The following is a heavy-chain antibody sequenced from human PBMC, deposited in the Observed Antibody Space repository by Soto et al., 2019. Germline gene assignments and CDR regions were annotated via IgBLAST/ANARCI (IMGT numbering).Heavy chain of an antibody. V-gene: IGHV4-30-2*01. CDR1: GGSISSGGYS. J-gene: IGHJ4*02. D-gene: IGHD5-12*01. CDR2: IYHSGST. CDR3: AAEGGLPRYY. Sequence: LSLTCTVSGGSISSGGYSWSWIRQPPGKGLEWIGYIYHSGSTYYNPSLKSRVTISVDRSKNQFSLKLSSVTAADTAVYYCAAEGGLPRYYWGQGTLVTVSS.